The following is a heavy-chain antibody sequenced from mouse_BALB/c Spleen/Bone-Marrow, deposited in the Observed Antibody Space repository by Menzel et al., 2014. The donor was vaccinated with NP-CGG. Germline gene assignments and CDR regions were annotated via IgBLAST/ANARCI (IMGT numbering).Heavy chain of an antibody. D-gene: IGHD1-1*01. CDR2: ISYSGST. Sequence: EVQLQQSGPSLVKPSQTLSLTCSVTGDSITSGYWNWIRKFPGNKLEYMGYISYSGSTYYNPSLKSRISITRDTSKNXYYLQLNSVTTEDTATYYCARYLLNYYGSPWFAYWGQGTLVTVSA. V-gene: IGHV3-8*02. CDR3: ARYLLNYYGSPWFAY. CDR1: GDSITSGY. J-gene: IGHJ3*01.